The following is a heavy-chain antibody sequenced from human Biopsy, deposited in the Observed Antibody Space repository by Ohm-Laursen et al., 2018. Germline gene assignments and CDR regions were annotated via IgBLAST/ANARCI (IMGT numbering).Heavy chain of an antibody. Sequence: SLRLSCAAPGFTFSRSVMHWVRQAPGKGLMWASRIHGDERSATYAEPVKGRFTISRDNAKNTLHLQMNSLRAEDTAVYYCTGDSGGLGDYWGQGTLVTVSS. J-gene: IGHJ4*02. CDR3: TGDSGGLGDY. D-gene: IGHD2-8*02. CDR2: IHGDERSA. CDR1: GFTFSRSV. V-gene: IGHV3-74*03.